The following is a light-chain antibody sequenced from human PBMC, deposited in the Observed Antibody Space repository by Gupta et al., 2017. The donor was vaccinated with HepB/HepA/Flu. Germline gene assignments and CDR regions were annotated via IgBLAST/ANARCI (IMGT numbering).Light chain of an antibody. CDR2: AAS. Sequence: VIWMSQCPSSLSPSTGDRVTISCRVSQGISSYLAWYQQKPGKAPEPLIYAASTLQSGVPSRFSSSGSGTDFTLTISCLQSEDFATYYCQQYYSFPLVTFGGGTKVEIK. CDR3: QQYYSFPLVT. CDR1: QGISSY. J-gene: IGKJ4*01. V-gene: IGKV1D-8*01.